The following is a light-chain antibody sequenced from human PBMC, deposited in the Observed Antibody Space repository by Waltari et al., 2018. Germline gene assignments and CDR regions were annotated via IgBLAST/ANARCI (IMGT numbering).Light chain of an antibody. CDR3: QQHNDWPWT. CDR1: QKIASN. J-gene: IGKJ1*01. Sequence: EIIMTQSPATLSVSPGERATLPCRASQKIASNLAWYQQKPGQAPRLLIYNAYSRATGVPATFSGSGSGTEFTLTISSLQSEDFGVYYCQQHNDWPWTFGQGTKVEIK. V-gene: IGKV3-15*01. CDR2: NAY.